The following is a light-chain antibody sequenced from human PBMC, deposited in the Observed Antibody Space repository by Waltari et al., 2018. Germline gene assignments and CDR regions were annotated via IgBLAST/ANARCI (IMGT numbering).Light chain of an antibody. CDR3: CSYAGGSSWV. J-gene: IGLJ3*02. Sequence: QSALTQTPSVSGSPGQSITIPCTGTSMEIGGYNFFSWYQHNPGKAPNIMIFEASKRPSGVSNRFSGSKSGHTASLTISGLQTEDEADYFCCSYAGGSSWVFGGGTKLTVL. V-gene: IGLV2-23*01. CDR2: EAS. CDR1: SMEIGGYNF.